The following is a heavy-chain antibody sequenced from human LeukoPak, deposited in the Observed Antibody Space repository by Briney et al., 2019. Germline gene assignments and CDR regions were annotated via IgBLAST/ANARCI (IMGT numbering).Heavy chain of an antibody. CDR3: ARDLSVRAFDI. CDR2: IYHSGST. Sequence: SETLSLTCTVSGGSISSSSYYWGWIRQPPGKGLEWIGEIYHSGSTNYNPSLKSRVTISVDKSKNQFSLKLSSVTAADTAVYYCARDLSVRAFDIWGQGTMVTVSS. V-gene: IGHV4-39*07. D-gene: IGHD3-10*02. CDR1: GGSISSSSYY. J-gene: IGHJ3*02.